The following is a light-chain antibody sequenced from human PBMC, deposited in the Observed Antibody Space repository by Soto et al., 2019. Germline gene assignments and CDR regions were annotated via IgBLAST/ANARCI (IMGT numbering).Light chain of an antibody. CDR1: SSDIGAYNY. CDR2: EVN. V-gene: IGLV2-8*01. J-gene: IGLJ3*02. Sequence: QSVLTQPPSASGSPGQSVTISCTGTSSDIGAYNYVSWFQQHPGEAPKLIISEVNKRPSGVPDRFSGSKSGNAASLTVSGLQAEAEADYYCTSYGGRDNLMFGGGTKVTVL. CDR3: TSYGGRDNLM.